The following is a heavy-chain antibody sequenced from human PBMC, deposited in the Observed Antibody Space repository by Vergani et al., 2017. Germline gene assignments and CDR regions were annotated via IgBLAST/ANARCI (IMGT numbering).Heavy chain of an antibody. D-gene: IGHD3-22*01. V-gene: IGHV5-51*01. CDR1: GYSFTNYW. CDR3: ARLYGRDSSGSKYFDY. Sequence: EVQLVQSGAEVKKPGESLKISCQISGYSFTNYWIGWVRQMPGKGLEWMGISHPADSDTRYSPSFQGQVTISVDKSISTAYLQRSSQRASDSAMYYCARLYGRDSSGSKYFDYWGQGTLVTVSS. CDR2: SHPADSDT. J-gene: IGHJ4*02.